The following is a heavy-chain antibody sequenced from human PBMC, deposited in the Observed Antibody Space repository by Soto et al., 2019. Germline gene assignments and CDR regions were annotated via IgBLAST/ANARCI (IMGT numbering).Heavy chain of an antibody. CDR1: GGTFSSYA. J-gene: IGHJ4*02. CDR3: ARDGYCSGGSCQEDY. CDR2: IIPIFGTA. V-gene: IGHV1-69*01. D-gene: IGHD2-15*01. Sequence: QVQLVQSGAEVKKTGSSVKVSCKASGGTFSSYAIRWVRQAPGQGLEWMGGIIPIFGTANYAQKFQGIFTITADESTSTAYMELSSLRSEDTAVYYCARDGYCSGGSCQEDYXVQXTLVXVSS.